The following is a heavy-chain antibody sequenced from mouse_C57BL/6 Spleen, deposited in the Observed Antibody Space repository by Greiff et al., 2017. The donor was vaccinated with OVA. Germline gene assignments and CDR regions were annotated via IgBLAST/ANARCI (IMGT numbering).Heavy chain of an antibody. CDR1: GYTFTDYN. J-gene: IGHJ1*03. D-gene: IGHD1-1*01. Sequence: EVQLQQSGPELVKPGASVKMSCKASGYTFTDYNMHWVKQSHGKSLEWIGYINPNNGGTSYNQKSKGKATLTANKSSSTAYMELRSLTTEESAVYYCVFITAVVEYIDVWGKGTTVTVSS. CDR3: VFITAVVEYIDV. CDR2: INPNNGGT. V-gene: IGHV1-22*01.